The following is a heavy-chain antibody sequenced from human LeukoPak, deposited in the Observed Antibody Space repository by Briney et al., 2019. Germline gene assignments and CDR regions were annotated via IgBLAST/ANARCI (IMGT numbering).Heavy chain of an antibody. CDR2: IYPRGST. CDR3: ARFSPRAMGNYLDF. D-gene: IGHD7-27*01. CDR1: GGSISSGSYS. Sequence: PLQTLSLTCAVSGGSISSGSYSWSWIRQPPGKGLEWIGYIYPRGSTYYNPSLKSRVILSLDKSANQFSLNLSSVTAADTAVYYCARFSPRAMGNYLDFWGQGTLVTVSS. J-gene: IGHJ4*02. V-gene: IGHV4-30-2*01.